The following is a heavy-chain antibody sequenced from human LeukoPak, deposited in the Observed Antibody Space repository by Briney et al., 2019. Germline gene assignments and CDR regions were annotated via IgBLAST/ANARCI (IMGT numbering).Heavy chain of an antibody. V-gene: IGHV3-23*01. CDR2: ISGSGGST. J-gene: IGHJ4*02. CDR1: GFTFSSYA. Sequence: GGSLRLSCAASGFTFSSYAMSWVRQAPGKGLEWVSAISGSGGSTYYADSVKGRFTISRDNSKNTLYLQMNSLRAEDTAVYYCAKDLWGEAVGGTPYFDYWGQGTLVTVSS. CDR3: AKDLWGEAVGGTPYFDY. D-gene: IGHD1-26*01.